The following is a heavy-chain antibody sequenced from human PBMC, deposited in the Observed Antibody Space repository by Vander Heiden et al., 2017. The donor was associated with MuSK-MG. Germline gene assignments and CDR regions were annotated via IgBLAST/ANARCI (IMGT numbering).Heavy chain of an antibody. CDR1: GDTFRNHV. D-gene: IGHD6-19*01. V-gene: IGHV1-69*01. J-gene: IGHJ3*02. Sequence: QVHLVQSGAVVKKPGSSVKVSCTTSGDTFRNHVIDWVRQAPGQGFEWMGGIIPISGSANYAQKFRGRVTLTADASTRTVYMELSNMRSEDTAVYYCARQMASRRAFVAVAGVEPYDTWGQGTSVAVSS. CDR3: ARQMASRRAFVAVAGVEPYDT. CDR2: IIPISGSA.